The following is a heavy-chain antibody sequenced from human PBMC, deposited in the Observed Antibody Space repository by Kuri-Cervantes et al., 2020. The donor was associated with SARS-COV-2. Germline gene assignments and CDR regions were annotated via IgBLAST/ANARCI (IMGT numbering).Heavy chain of an antibody. Sequence: GGSLRLSCTVSGGSISSSSYYWGWVRQAPGKGLEWVSSISSSSSYIYYADSVKGRFTISRDNAKNSLYLQMNSLRAEDTAVYYCARVRSWDEYFDYWGQGTLVTVSS. J-gene: IGHJ4*02. CDR1: GGSISSSSYY. V-gene: IGHV3-21*01. D-gene: IGHD6-13*01. CDR2: ISSSSSYI. CDR3: ARVRSWDEYFDY.